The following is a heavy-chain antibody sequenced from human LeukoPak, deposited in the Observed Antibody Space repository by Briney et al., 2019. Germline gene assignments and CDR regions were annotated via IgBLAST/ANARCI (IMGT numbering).Heavy chain of an antibody. CDR3: ASRPSSYYDFWSGYPHFDY. Sequence: ASVKVSCKASGYTFTSYYMHWVRQAPGQGLEWMGIINPSGGSTSYAQKFQGRVTMTRDTSTSTVYMELSSLRSEDTAVYYCASRPSSYYDFWSGYPHFDYWGQGTLVTVSS. CDR1: GYTFTSYY. J-gene: IGHJ4*02. CDR2: INPSGGST. D-gene: IGHD3-3*01. V-gene: IGHV1-46*01.